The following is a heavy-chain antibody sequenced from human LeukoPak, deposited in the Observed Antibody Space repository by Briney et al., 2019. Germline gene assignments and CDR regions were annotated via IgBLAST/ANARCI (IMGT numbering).Heavy chain of an antibody. CDR1: GDSVRSSNDY. D-gene: IGHD3-22*01. Sequence: SETLSLTCTVSGDSVRSSNDYWDWIRQPPGKGLEWVGTVYYTGKTYYSPSLKSRVSIFVDASNSRFSLNLNSVTAADTAVYYCARRRYYDGTGYLDWGQGTLVTVSS. J-gene: IGHJ1*01. CDR3: ARRRYYDGTGYLD. CDR2: VYYTGKT. V-gene: IGHV4-39*01.